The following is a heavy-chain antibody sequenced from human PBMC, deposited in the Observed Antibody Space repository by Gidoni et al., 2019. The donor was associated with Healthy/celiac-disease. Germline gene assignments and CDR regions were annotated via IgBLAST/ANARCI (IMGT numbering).Heavy chain of an antibody. D-gene: IGHD5-12*01. Sequence: QVQLVESGGGVVQHGGSLRLSCAASGFPFSSYGMHWVRQAPGKGLAWVAVISYDGSNKYYADSVKGRFTISRDNSKNTLYLQMNSLRAEDTAVYYCAKDLGVATIGGPFDYWGQGTLVTVSS. CDR3: AKDLGVATIGGPFDY. J-gene: IGHJ4*02. CDR1: GFPFSSYG. V-gene: IGHV3-30*18. CDR2: ISYDGSNK.